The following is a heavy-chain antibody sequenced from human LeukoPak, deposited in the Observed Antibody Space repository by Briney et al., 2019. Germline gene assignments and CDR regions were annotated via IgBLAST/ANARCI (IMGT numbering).Heavy chain of an antibody. J-gene: IGHJ5*02. CDR3: ATRGYSYGFYWFDP. CDR2: IRYDGSNK. Sequence: GGSLRLSCAASGFTFSSYGMHWVRQAPGKGLEWVAFIRYDGSNKYYADSVKGRFTISRDNSKNTLYLQMNSLRAEDTAVYYCATRGYSYGFYWFDPWGQGTLVTVSS. D-gene: IGHD5-18*01. CDR1: GFTFSSYG. V-gene: IGHV3-30*02.